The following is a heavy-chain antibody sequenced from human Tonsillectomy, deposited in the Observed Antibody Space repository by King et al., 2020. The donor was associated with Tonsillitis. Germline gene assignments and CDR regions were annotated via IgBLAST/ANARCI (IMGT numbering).Heavy chain of an antibody. CDR1: GFTFSSYA. CDR2: ISYDGDNK. CDR3: VRDSSSGWGGCCHY. J-gene: IGHJ4*02. Sequence: QLVQSGGGVVQPGRSLRLSCAASGFTFSSYAMHWVRQAPGKGLEWVSVISYDGDNKYYADSVKGRFTISRDNSKNTLYLQMNSLRVEDTAVYYCVRDSSSGWGGCCHYWGQGTLVTVSS. D-gene: IGHD6-25*01. V-gene: IGHV3-30*04.